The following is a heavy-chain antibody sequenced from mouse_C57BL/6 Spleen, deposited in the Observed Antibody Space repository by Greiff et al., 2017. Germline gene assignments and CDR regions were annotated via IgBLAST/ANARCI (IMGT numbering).Heavy chain of an antibody. Sequence: QVTLQECGPGILQSSQTLSLTCSFSGFSLTTSGMGVSWIRQPSGKGLEWLAHIYWDDDKRYNPSLKSRLTISKDTSRNQVFLKITSVDTADTATYDCARRLYYDYADYYAMDYWGQGTSVTVSS. CDR2: IYWDDDK. V-gene: IGHV8-12*01. J-gene: IGHJ4*01. CDR3: ARRLYYDYADYYAMDY. CDR1: GFSLTTSGMG. D-gene: IGHD2-4*01.